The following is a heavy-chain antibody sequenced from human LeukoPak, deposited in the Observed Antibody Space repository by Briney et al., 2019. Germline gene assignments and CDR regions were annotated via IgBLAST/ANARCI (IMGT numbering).Heavy chain of an antibody. V-gene: IGHV3-66*01. CDR2: IYSGGST. D-gene: IGHD2-21*02. Sequence: PGGSLRLSCAASGFTVSSNYISWVRQAPGKGLEWVSVIYSGGSTYYADSVKGRFTISRDNSKNTLYLQMNSLRAEDTAVYYCARSPHHIVVVTAIGGYYYYYYGMDVWGQGTTVTVSS. CDR1: GFTVSSNY. J-gene: IGHJ6*02. CDR3: ARSPHHIVVVTAIGGYYYYYYGMDV.